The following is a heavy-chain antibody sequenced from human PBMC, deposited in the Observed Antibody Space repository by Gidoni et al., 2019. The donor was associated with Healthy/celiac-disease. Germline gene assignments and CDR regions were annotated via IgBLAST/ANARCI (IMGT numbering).Heavy chain of an antibody. Sequence: EVQLVESGGGLVKPGGSLRLASADSRFTFSNAWRSWVRQAPGKGLEWVGRIKSKTECGTTDYAAPVKGRFTISRDDSKNTLYLQMNSLKTEDTAVYYCTTQYCTNGVCGYWGQGTLVTVSS. J-gene: IGHJ4*02. CDR1: RFTFSNAW. CDR2: IKSKTECGTT. V-gene: IGHV3-15*01. CDR3: TTQYCTNGVCGY. D-gene: IGHD2-8*01.